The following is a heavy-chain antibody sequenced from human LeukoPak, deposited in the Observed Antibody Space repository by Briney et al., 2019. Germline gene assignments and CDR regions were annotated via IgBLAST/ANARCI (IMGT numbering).Heavy chain of an antibody. D-gene: IGHD3-10*01. Sequence: ASVKVSCKASGYTFSDYYMHWVRQAPGQGLEWMGWINPDSGGTNYAQKFQGRVTMTRDTSISTVYMELSRLRSDDTAVYYCARESRVIEALLWFGGGYFDYWGQGTLATVSS. CDR3: ARESRVIEALLWFGGGYFDY. V-gene: IGHV1-2*02. J-gene: IGHJ4*02. CDR2: INPDSGGT. CDR1: GYTFSDYY.